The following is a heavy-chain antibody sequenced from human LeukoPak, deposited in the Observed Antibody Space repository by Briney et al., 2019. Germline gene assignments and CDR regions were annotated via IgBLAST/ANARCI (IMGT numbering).Heavy chain of an antibody. D-gene: IGHD3-3*01. CDR2: ISSSSSYI. CDR3: ARDRQGYDFWSGYYTDFPHYVDV. J-gene: IGHJ6*03. V-gene: IGHV3-21*01. CDR1: GFTFSSYS. Sequence: PGGSLRLSCAASGFTFSSYSMNWVRQAPGKGLEWVSSISSSSSYIYYADSVKGRFTISRDNAKNSLYLQMNSLRAEDTAVYYCARDRQGYDFWSGYYTDFPHYVDVWGKGTTVTVSS.